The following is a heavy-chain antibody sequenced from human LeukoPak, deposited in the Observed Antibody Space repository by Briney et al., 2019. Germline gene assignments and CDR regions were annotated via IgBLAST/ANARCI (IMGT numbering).Heavy chain of an antibody. D-gene: IGHD3-22*01. J-gene: IGHJ6*02. V-gene: IGHV3-48*04. Sequence: GGSLRLSCAASGFTFSAYNMNWVRQAPGKGLEWLSYSSTSSSSIYYADSVKGRFTISRDNAKNSLYLQMNSLRAEDTAVYYCARDAPPGGWLSLYGMDVWGQGTTVTVSS. CDR1: GFTFSAYN. CDR3: ARDAPPGGWLSLYGMDV. CDR2: SSTSSSSI.